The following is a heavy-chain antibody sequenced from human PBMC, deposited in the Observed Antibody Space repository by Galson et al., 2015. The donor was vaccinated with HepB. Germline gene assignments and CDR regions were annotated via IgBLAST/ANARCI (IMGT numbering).Heavy chain of an antibody. V-gene: IGHV3-73*01. D-gene: IGHD2-8*01. Sequence: GVSAIHWVGQGSGERLVRVVCLRVNDGGYATEYVASVIGRFTMSRDDAFCMAFLQMNSLKTEDTAVYYCTRHTNDMGFPGHDYWYFDLWGRGTLVTVSS. CDR2: LRVNDGGYAT. CDR1: GVSA. J-gene: IGHJ2*01. CDR3: TRHTNDMGFPGHDYWYFDL.